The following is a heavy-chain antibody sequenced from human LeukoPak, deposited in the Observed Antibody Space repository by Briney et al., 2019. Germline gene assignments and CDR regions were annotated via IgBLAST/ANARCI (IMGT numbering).Heavy chain of an antibody. V-gene: IGHV1-18*01. CDR3: ARDLFHYDGSGYYDTFDL. Sequence: ASVQVSCKASGYSFTNYGLSWVRQAPGQGLEWMGWISGYNGNTYYTQKLQGRVSMTTDTSTTTAYMELRSLRSDDTAVYYCARDLFHYDGSGYYDTFDLWGQGTVVTVSS. CDR1: GYSFTNYG. CDR2: ISGYNGNT. D-gene: IGHD3-22*01. J-gene: IGHJ3*01.